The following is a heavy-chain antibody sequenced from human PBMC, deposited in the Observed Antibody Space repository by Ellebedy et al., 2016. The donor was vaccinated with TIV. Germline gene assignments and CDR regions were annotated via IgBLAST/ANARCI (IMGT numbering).Heavy chain of an antibody. CDR2: ISGSGHRT. D-gene: IGHD1-26*01. CDR1: GFTFSSYA. Sequence: PGGSLRLSCAASGFTFSSYAMSWVRQAPGKGLEWVSAISGSGHRTFYADSVKGRFTISRDNSRNTLFLQMNSLRAEDTAVYYCAKDQVNSGSSPELDYWGQGTLVTVSS. V-gene: IGHV3-23*01. CDR3: AKDQVNSGSSPELDY. J-gene: IGHJ4*02.